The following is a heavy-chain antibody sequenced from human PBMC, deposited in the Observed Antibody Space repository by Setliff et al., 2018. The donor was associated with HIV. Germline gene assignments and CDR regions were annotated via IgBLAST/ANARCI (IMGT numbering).Heavy chain of an antibody. V-gene: IGHV1-69*10. D-gene: IGHD3-9*01. J-gene: IGHJ4*02. Sequence: WASVKVSCKASGGTFTNYIFSWVRQAPGQGLEWLGGIIPISGIRHYAQQFRGRLTVTADISTTTAYMEVSSLGSDDTAIYYCAIAPFRIMSAHYRTLDQWGQGTPVTVSS. CDR1: GGTFTNYI. CDR3: AIAPFRIMSAHYRTLDQ. CDR2: IIPISGIR.